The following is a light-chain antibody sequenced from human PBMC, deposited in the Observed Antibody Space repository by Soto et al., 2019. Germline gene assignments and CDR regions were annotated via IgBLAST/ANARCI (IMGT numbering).Light chain of an antibody. CDR1: QGISNY. J-gene: IGKJ3*01. CDR3: QKYNSAPPFT. Sequence: DIQMTQSPSSLSASVGDRVTVTCRASQGISNYLAWYQQKPGTVPKLLIYAASTLQSGVPSRFSGGGSGTDFTLTISSLQPEDVATYYCQKYNSAPPFTFGPGNKVDIK. CDR2: AAS. V-gene: IGKV1-27*01.